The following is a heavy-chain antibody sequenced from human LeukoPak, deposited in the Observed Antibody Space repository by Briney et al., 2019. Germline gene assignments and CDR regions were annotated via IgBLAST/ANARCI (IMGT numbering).Heavy chain of an antibody. CDR3: ARGYGAAAGYFDY. Sequence: SETLSLTCTVSGGSISSSSYYWGWIRQPPGKGLEWIGSIYYSGSTYYNPSLKSRVTISVDTSKNQFSLKLSSVTAADTAVYYCARGYGAAAGYFDYWGQGTLVTVSS. CDR2: IYYSGST. J-gene: IGHJ4*02. V-gene: IGHV4-39*01. D-gene: IGHD6-13*01. CDR1: GGSISSSSYY.